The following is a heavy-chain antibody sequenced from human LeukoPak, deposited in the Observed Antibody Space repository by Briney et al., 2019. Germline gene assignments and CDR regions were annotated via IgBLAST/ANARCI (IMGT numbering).Heavy chain of an antibody. J-gene: IGHJ5*02. V-gene: IGHV3-23*01. D-gene: IGHD3-10*01. CDR3: AKDHRRYYGSGSWFDP. Sequence: GGSLRLSCAASGFTFSSYAMSWVRQAPGKGLEWVSAISGSGGSTYYADSVKGRFTISRDNSKNTLYLQMNSLRAEDTAVYYCAKDHRRYYGSGSWFDPWGQGTLVTVSS. CDR2: ISGSGGST. CDR1: GFTFSSYA.